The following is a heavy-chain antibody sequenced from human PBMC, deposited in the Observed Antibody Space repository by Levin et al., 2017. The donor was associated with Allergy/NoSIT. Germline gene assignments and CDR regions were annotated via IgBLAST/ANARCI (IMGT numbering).Heavy chain of an antibody. V-gene: IGHV3-53*01. J-gene: IGHJ4*02. CDR3: ARGATYDYIWGSYRTLDY. Sequence: GGSLRLSCAASGFIVSSNYMNWVRQAPGKGLEWVSALYIGGSTYYADSVKGRFTISRDNSKNTLYLQMNSLRAEDTAVYYCARGATYDYIWGSYRTLDYWGQGTLVTVSS. CDR2: LYIGGST. CDR1: GFIVSSNY. D-gene: IGHD3-16*02.